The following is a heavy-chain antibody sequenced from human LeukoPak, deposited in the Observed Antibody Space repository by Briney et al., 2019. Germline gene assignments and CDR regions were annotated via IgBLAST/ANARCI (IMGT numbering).Heavy chain of an antibody. J-gene: IGHJ4*02. Sequence: GGSLRLSCAASGLTFSNYGMHWVRQAPGKGLEWLAVIPYDGFNPYYADSVKGRFTISRDNSKNTLWLQMNSLRAEDTAVYYCAKVKEMYSSGSYYFDYWGQGTLVTVSS. CDR3: AKVKEMYSSGSYYFDY. CDR2: IPYDGFNP. D-gene: IGHD6-19*01. CDR1: GLTFSNYG. V-gene: IGHV3-30*18.